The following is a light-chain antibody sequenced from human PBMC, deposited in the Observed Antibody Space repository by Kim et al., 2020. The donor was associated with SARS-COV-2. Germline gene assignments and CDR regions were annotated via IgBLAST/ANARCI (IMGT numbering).Light chain of an antibody. J-gene: IGKJ1*01. CDR1: QGIRKD. V-gene: IGKV1-6*01. CDR2: AAF. Sequence: ASVGDRVTITCRASQGIRKDLGWYQQKPGKAPKLLIYAAFNLQNGVPPRFSGSGSDTDFTLTISSLQPEDFATYYCLQDYAYPRTFGQGTKVDIK. CDR3: LQDYAYPRT.